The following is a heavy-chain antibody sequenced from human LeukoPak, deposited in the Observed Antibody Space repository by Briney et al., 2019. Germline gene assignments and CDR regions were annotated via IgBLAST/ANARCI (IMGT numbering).Heavy chain of an antibody. Sequence: GGSLRLSCVASGFTFSNYAMSWVRQTPVKELEWVSSISGSGGSTHYADSVKGRFTISRDNSKNILYLQMNSLRAEDTAVYYCAKDWMSKIINSFDYWGQGTLVTVSS. V-gene: IGHV3-23*01. CDR3: AKDWMSKIINSFDY. D-gene: IGHD3-10*01. J-gene: IGHJ4*02. CDR1: GFTFSNYA. CDR2: ISGSGGST.